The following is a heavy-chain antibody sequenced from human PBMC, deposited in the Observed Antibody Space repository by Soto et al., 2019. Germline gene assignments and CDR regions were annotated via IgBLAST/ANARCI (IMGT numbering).Heavy chain of an antibody. D-gene: IGHD3-3*01. CDR3: ARLGGSGILEWLLPRWYMDV. J-gene: IGHJ6*03. CDR2: IYYSGST. CDR1: GGSISSSSYY. V-gene: IGHV4-39*01. Sequence: SETLSLTCTVSGGSISSSSYYWGWIRQPPGKGLEWIGSIYYSGSTYYNPSLKSRVTISVDTSKNQFSLKLSSVTAADTAVYYCARLGGSGILEWLLPRWYMDVWGKGTTVTVSS.